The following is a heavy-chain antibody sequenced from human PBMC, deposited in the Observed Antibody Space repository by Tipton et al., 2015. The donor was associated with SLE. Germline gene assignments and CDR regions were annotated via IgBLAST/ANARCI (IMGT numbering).Heavy chain of an antibody. V-gene: IGHV4-38-2*02. CDR2: IYYSGST. CDR3: ARGGTWAFDI. J-gene: IGHJ3*02. Sequence: TLSLTCTVSGYSISSGYFWGWIRQPPGKGLEWIGSIYYSGSTYYNPSLKSRVTISVDTSKNQFSLKLSSVTAADTAVYYCARGGTWAFDIWGQGTMVTVSS. CDR1: GYSISSGYF. D-gene: IGHD3/OR15-3a*01.